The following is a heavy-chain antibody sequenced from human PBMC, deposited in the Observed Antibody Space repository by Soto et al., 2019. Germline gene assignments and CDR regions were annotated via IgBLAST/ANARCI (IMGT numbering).Heavy chain of an antibody. Sequence: QVQLQESGPGLVKPSQTLSLTCTVSGGSISSGDYYWSWIRQPPGQGLEWIGYIYYSGSTYYNPSLKPRVTIAVDTSTNQCSLKLSSVTAAHWAVYYCAGGLAITMVRGGPIIDYWGQGTLVTVPS. CDR1: GGSISSGDYY. CDR3: AGGLAITMVRGGPIIDY. D-gene: IGHD3-10*01. J-gene: IGHJ4*02. V-gene: IGHV4-30-4*01. CDR2: IYYSGST.